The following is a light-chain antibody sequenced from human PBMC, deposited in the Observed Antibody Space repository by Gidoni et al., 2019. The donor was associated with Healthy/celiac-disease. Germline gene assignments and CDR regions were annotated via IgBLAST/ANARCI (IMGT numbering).Light chain of an antibody. J-gene: IGKJ5*01. CDR2: DAS. CDR1: QGISSA. CDR3: QQFNSYLSIT. V-gene: IGKV1-13*02. Sequence: AIQLTQSPSSLYATVGDRVTITFRASQGISSALAWYQQKPGKAAKLLIYDASRLESGVPSRFSVSGSGTDFTLTISILQPEDFATYYCQQFNSYLSITFGQGTRLEIK.